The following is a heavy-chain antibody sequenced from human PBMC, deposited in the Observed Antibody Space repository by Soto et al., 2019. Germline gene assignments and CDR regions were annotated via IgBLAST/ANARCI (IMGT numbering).Heavy chain of an antibody. Sequence: PGGSLRLSCEASGFTFSSYPMHWVRHAPGKGLEWVTVISYDGGNQYYADSVKGRFTISRDNSKDTLYLQMHSLRSDDTAVYFCARGPITQTSFIDHWGQGTLVTVSS. V-gene: IGHV3-30-3*01. CDR2: ISYDGGNQ. CDR3: ARGPITQTSFIDH. D-gene: IGHD1-20*01. J-gene: IGHJ4*02. CDR1: GFTFSSYP.